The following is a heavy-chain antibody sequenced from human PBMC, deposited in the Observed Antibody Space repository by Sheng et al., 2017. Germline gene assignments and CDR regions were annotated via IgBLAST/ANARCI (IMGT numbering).Heavy chain of an antibody. J-gene: IGHJ4*02. D-gene: IGHD5-18*01. Sequence: EVQLLESGGDLVQPGGSLRLSCAASGFTFNLHEMNWVRQAPGKGLEWVSYISHSGSTILYADSVEGRFTISRDNARNSLSLQMNSLRGEDTAVYYCARDGLLHSYGQGYLDYWGQGALVTVSS. CDR2: ISHSGSTI. CDR3: ARDGLLHSYGQGYLDY. CDR1: GFTFNLHE. V-gene: IGHV3-48*03.